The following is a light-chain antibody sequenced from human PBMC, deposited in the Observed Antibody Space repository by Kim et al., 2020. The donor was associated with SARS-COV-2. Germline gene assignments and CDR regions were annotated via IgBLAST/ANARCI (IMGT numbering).Light chain of an antibody. CDR3: QLRNNWPQGFT. J-gene: IGKJ4*01. V-gene: IGKV3-11*01. Sequence: EIVLTQPPATLSLSPGERAALSCRASQSVGSYLAWYQQRPGQAPRLLISGASDRAAGIPARFSGSGSGTDFTLTTSSLEPQDFAVYYCQLRNNWPQGFTFGGGTKVDIK. CDR1: QSVGSY. CDR2: GAS.